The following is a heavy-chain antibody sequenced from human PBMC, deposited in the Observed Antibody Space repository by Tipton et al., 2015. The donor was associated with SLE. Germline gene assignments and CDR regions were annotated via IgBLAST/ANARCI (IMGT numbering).Heavy chain of an antibody. CDR3: ARGSDSPYYFDY. CDR1: GGSITNHY. D-gene: IGHD3-22*01. J-gene: IGHJ4*02. V-gene: IGHV4-59*11. Sequence: TLSLTCTVSGGSITNHYWNWIRQPPGKGLEWIGYIHYSGTTHDNPSLKSRVTMSVDMSKNQFSLRLTSVTAADTAVYSCARGSDSPYYFDYWGQGTLVTVSS. CDR2: IHYSGTT.